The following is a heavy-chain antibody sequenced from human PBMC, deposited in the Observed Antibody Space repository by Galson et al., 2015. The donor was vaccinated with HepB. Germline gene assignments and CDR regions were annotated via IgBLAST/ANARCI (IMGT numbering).Heavy chain of an antibody. CDR1: GGTFSSYA. CDR2: IIPIFGTA. CDR3: ARDDYSNYGWFDP. J-gene: IGHJ5*02. D-gene: IGHD4-11*01. Sequence: SVKVSCKASGGTFSSYAISWVRQAPGQGLEWMGGIIPIFGTANYAQKFQGRVTITADESTSTAYMELSSLRSEDTAVYYYARDDYSNYGWFDPWGQGTLVTVSS. V-gene: IGHV1-69*13.